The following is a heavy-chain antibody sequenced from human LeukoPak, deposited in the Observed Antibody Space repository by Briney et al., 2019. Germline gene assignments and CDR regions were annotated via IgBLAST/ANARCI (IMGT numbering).Heavy chain of an antibody. CDR3: ARAPFSLPHYYYYMDV. D-gene: IGHD2-21*02. J-gene: IGHJ6*03. CDR2: IYYSGST. Sequence: SETLSLTCTVSGGSISSYYWSWIRQPPGKGLEWIGYIYYSGSTNYNPSLKSRVTISVDTSKNQFSLKLSSVTAADTAVYYCARAPFSLPHYYYYMDVWGKGTTVTVSS. CDR1: GGSISSYY. V-gene: IGHV4-59*01.